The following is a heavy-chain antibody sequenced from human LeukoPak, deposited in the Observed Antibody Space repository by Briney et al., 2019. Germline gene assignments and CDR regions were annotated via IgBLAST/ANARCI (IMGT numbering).Heavy chain of an antibody. Sequence: GGSLRLSCAASGFTFSGSAMHWVRQASGTGLEWVGRIRSKANNYATAYAASVKGRFTISRDDSNNTAYLQMNSLKTEDTAVYYCTKHPSDDGGAIDYWGQGTLVTVSS. CDR1: GFTFSGSA. CDR2: IRSKANNYAT. CDR3: TKHPSDDGGAIDY. V-gene: IGHV3-73*01. J-gene: IGHJ4*02. D-gene: IGHD4-23*01.